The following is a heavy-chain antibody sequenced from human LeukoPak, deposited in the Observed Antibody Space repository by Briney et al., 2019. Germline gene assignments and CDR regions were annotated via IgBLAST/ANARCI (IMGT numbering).Heavy chain of an antibody. CDR3: ARAAYSSSWTNWFDP. D-gene: IGHD6-6*01. V-gene: IGHV4-39*07. CDR2: IYYSGST. Sequence: PSETLSLTCTVSGGSISSSSYYWGWIRQRPGKGLEWFGSIYYSGSTYYNPSLKSRVTMSVDTSKNQFSLKLSSVTAADTAVYCCARAAYSSSWTNWFDPWGQGTLVTVSS. CDR1: GGSISSSSYY. J-gene: IGHJ5*02.